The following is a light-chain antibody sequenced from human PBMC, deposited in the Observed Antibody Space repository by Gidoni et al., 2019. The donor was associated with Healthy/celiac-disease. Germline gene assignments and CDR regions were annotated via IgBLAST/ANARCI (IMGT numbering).Light chain of an antibody. CDR2: AAS. CDR3: QQLNSYLSGFT. Sequence: DPVCITCRASQGISSYLAWYQQKPGKDPKLLIYAASTLQSGVPSRFSGSGSGTEFTLTISSLQPEDFATYYCQQLNSYLSGFTFGPGTKVDIK. CDR1: QGISSY. J-gene: IGKJ3*01. V-gene: IGKV1-9*01.